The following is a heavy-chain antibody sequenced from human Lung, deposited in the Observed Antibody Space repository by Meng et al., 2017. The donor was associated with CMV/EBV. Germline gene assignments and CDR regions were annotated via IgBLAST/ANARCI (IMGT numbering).Heavy chain of an antibody. J-gene: IGHJ4*02. D-gene: IGHD3-10*01. CDR3: AREEYYYGSGRDY. CDR1: GGSISSSSYY. CDR2: IYYSGCT. Sequence: SETLSLTCTVSGGSISSSSYYWGWIRQPPGKGLEWIGSIYYSGCTYYNPSLKSRVTISVDTSKNQFSLKLSSVTAADTAVYYCAREEYYYGSGRDYWGQGTLVTVSS. V-gene: IGHV4-39*07.